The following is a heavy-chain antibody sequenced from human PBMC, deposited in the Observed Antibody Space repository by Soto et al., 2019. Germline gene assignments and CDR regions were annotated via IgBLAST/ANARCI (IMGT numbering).Heavy chain of an antibody. V-gene: IGHV1-18*01. J-gene: IGHJ3*01. CDR1: GYSFDNYA. CDR2: IGSGDT. CDR3: ARENDPYGFDL. Sequence: QVQLVQSETTQEKPGASVKVSCEAFGYSFDNYAYSWVRQAPGQGLEWTGRIGSGDTKYAQKLQGRVTMTTDTSTNTAYMELRSLRSDDTALYYCARENDPYGFDLWGQGTMVTVSS.